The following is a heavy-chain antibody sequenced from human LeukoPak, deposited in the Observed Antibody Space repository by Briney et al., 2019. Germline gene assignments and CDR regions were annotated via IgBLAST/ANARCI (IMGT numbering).Heavy chain of an antibody. CDR1: GFTFSSYT. D-gene: IGHD3-16*02. Sequence: LAGGSLRLSCAASGFTFSSYTMHWVRQAPGKGLEYVSAISSNGGSTYYANSVKGRFTISRDNPKNTLYLQMGSLRAEDMAVYYCARELMTFGGVISYDAFDIWGQGTMVTVSS. CDR2: ISSNGGST. J-gene: IGHJ3*02. V-gene: IGHV3-64*01. CDR3: ARELMTFGGVISYDAFDI.